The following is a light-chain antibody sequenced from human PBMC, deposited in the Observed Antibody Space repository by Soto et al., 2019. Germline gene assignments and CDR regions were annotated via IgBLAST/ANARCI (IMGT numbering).Light chain of an antibody. CDR2: EVS. J-gene: IGLJ3*02. Sequence: QSALTQPASVSGSPGQSITISCTGTSSDVGNYNYVSWYQHHPGKAPKLMIYEVSYRPSGVSVRFSGSKSGNTASLTISGLQAEDEANYYCSSHTTSRTWVFGGGTKLTVL. V-gene: IGLV2-14*01. CDR3: SSHTTSRTWV. CDR1: SSDVGNYNY.